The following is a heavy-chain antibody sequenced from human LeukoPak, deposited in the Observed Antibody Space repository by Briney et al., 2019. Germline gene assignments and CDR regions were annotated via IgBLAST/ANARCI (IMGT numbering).Heavy chain of an antibody. CDR2: ISWDGGST. Sequence: GGSLRLSCAASGFTFDDYTMHWVRQAPGKGLEWVSLISWDGGSTYYADSVKGGFTISRDNSKNSLYLQMNSLRTEDTALYYCAKVGSSGTFQHWGQGTLVTVSS. CDR1: GFTFDDYT. J-gene: IGHJ1*01. V-gene: IGHV3-43*01. CDR3: AKVGSSGTFQH. D-gene: IGHD6-25*01.